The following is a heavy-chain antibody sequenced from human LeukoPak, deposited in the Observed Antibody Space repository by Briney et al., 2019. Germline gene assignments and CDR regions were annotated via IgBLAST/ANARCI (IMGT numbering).Heavy chain of an antibody. J-gene: IGHJ4*02. D-gene: IGHD6-13*01. CDR2: ISSGGDTT. V-gene: IGHV3-23*01. CDR1: GFTFSTYA. Sequence: GGSLRLSCAASGFTFSTYAMSWVRQDPGKGLEWVSGISSGGDTTYYSDSVKGRFTISRDNSKNTLSLHMNSLRAEDTAVYYCAKVAPLGSSWYAFNYWGQGTRVTVSS. CDR3: AKVAPLGSSWYAFNY.